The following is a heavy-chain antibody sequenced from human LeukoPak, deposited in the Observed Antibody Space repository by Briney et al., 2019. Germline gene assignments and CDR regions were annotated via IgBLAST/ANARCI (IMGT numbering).Heavy chain of an antibody. V-gene: IGHV4-39*07. CDR1: GGSISSGSYY. J-gene: IGHJ2*01. D-gene: IGHD6-19*01. CDR3: ARKASGWYRIYTDWYFDL. Sequence: PSETLSLTCTASGGSISSGSYYWSWIRQPPGKGLEWIGEINHSGSTNYNPSLKSRVTISVDASKNQFSLKLSSVTAADTAVYYCARKASGWYRIYTDWYFDLWGRGTLVTVSS. CDR2: INHSGST.